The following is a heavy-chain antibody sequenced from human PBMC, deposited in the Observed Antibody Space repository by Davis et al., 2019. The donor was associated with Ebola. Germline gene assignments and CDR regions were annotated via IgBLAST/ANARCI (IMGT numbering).Heavy chain of an antibody. V-gene: IGHV3-48*02. CDR3: ARVIEGWELLGNYYYGMDV. Sequence: PGGSLRLSCAASGFTFSSYSMNWVRQAPGKGLEWVSYISSSSSTIYHADSAKGRFTISRDNAKNSLYLQMNSLRDEDTAVYYCARVIEGWELLGNYYYGMDVWGQGTTVTVSS. J-gene: IGHJ6*02. D-gene: IGHD1-26*01. CDR2: ISSSSSTI. CDR1: GFTFSSYS.